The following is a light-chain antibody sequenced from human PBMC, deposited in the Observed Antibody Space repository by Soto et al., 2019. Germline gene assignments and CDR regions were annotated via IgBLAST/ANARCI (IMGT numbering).Light chain of an antibody. V-gene: IGKV1-39*01. J-gene: IGKJ1*01. CDR1: QTIGTY. CDR3: QQSYNTPLT. CDR2: DAS. Sequence: IKVTQSPSSLAASLGDRVTITCRASQTIGTYVNWYRQKSGAAPELLIYDASTLQSGVPSRFRGGASGTDFTLTISSLQLDDFATYYCQQSYNTPLTFGQGTKVEIK.